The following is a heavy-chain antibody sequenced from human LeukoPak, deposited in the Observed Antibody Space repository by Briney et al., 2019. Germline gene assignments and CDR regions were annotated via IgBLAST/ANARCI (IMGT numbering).Heavy chain of an antibody. V-gene: IGHV4-39*01. CDR2: IYYSGST. CDR1: GGSISSSSYY. CDR3: ARQRPYDFGVVIPNWFDP. D-gene: IGHD3-3*01. J-gene: IGHJ5*02. Sequence: SETLSLTCTVSGGSISSSSYYWGWIRQPPGKGLEWIGSIYYSGSTYYNPSLKSRVTISVDTSKNQFSLKLSSVTAADTAVYYCARQRPYDFGVVIPNWFDPWGQGTLVTVSS.